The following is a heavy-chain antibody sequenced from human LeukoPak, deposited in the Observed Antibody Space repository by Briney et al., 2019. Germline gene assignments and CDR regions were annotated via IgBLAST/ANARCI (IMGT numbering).Heavy chain of an antibody. CDR2: ISYDGSNK. Sequence: GGSLRLSCAASGFTFSSYAMHWVRQAPGKGLEWVAVISYDGSNKYYADSVKGRFTISRDNSKNTLYLQMNSLRAEDTAVYYCARDRNPLLAAAGNYFDYWGQGTLVTVSS. V-gene: IGHV3-30-3*01. CDR3: ARDRNPLLAAAGNYFDY. CDR1: GFTFSSYA. J-gene: IGHJ4*02. D-gene: IGHD6-13*01.